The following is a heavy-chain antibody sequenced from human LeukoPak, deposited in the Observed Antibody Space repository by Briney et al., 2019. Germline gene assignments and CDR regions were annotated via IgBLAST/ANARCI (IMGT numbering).Heavy chain of an antibody. CDR1: GFTFSNYW. J-gene: IGHJ4*02. CDR3: VTTSRYNTAWYEVDY. V-gene: IGHV3-64*01. CDR2: ISSNGGTT. Sequence: PGGTLRLSCAASGFTFSNYWLHWIRQPPGKGLEYVSAISSNGGTTHYANSVKDRFTISRDNSKNTLYLQMGSLRAEDMAVYYCVTTSRYNTAWYEVDYWGQGTLVTVSS. D-gene: IGHD6-19*01.